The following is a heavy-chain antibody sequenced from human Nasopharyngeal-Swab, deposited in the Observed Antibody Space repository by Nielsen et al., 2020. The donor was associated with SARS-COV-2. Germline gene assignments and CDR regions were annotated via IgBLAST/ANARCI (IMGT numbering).Heavy chain of an antibody. D-gene: IGHD5-18*01. V-gene: IGHV1-46*01. CDR3: ARGAPNTESALDY. J-gene: IGHJ4*02. CDR2: INPSGGST. Sequence: WVRQAPGQGLEWMGIINPSGGSTSYAQKFQGRVTMTRDTSTSTVYMDLSSLRSEDTAVYYCARGAPNTESALDYWGQGTPVTVSS.